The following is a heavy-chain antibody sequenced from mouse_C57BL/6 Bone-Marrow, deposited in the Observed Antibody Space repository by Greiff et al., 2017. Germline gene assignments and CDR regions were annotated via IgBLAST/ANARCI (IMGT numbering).Heavy chain of an antibody. CDR3: AREASYYYCSSPYGYLDV. D-gene: IGHD1-1*01. V-gene: IGHV1-64*01. CDR2: IHPNSGST. J-gene: IGHJ1*03. CDR1: GYTFTSYW. Sequence: QVQLQQSGAELVKPGASVKLSCKASGYTFTSYWMHWVKQRPGQGLEWIGMIHPNSGSTNYNEKFKSKATLTVDKSSSTAYMQLSSLTSEDSAVXDCAREASYYYCSSPYGYLDVWGTGTTVTVSS.